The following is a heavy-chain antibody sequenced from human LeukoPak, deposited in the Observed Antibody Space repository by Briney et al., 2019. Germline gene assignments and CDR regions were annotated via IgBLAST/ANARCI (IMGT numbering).Heavy chain of an antibody. CDR2: ISTRGSYI. D-gene: IGHD1-26*01. CDR1: GFSFSDYS. V-gene: IGHV3-21*01. CDR3: ARDRSRVIVGASDY. Sequence: GGSLRLSCTASGFSFSDYSFNWVRQAPGKGLEWVSCISTRGSYIYYADSVKGRFTISRDNARNSVYLQMNRLRAGDTAVYYCARDRSRVIVGASDYWGQGTLVTVSS. J-gene: IGHJ4*02.